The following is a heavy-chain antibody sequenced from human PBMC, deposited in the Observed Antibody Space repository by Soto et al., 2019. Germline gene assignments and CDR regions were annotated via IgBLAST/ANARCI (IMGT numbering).Heavy chain of an antibody. D-gene: IGHD2-2*02. CDR1: GFTFSNFD. J-gene: IGHJ6*02. Sequence: EVPLVESGGGLVQPGESLRLSCATSGFTFSNFDMHWVRQVPGKGLEWVSAIGAARDPYYLGSVKGRFTISRENAKNSVYLQMNDPRAGDSAVYYCARAYTGRLPRRADYYYAMDVWGQGTTVTVSS. CDR2: IGAARDP. V-gene: IGHV3-13*05. CDR3: ARAYTGRLPRRADYYYAMDV.